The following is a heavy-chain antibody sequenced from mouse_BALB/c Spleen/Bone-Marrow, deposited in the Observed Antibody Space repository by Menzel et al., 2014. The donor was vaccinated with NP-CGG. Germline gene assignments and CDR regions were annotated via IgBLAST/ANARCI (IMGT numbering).Heavy chain of an antibody. CDR2: IWAGGST. Sequence: VMLVESGPGLVAPSQSLSITCTVSGFSLTSYGVHWVRQPPGKGLEWLGVIWAGGSTNYNSALMSRLSISKDNSKSQVFLKMNSLQIDDTAMYYCARVIRYESYFDYWGQGTTLTVSS. D-gene: IGHD2-14*01. V-gene: IGHV2-9*02. CDR3: ARVIRYESYFDY. J-gene: IGHJ2*01. CDR1: GFSLTSYG.